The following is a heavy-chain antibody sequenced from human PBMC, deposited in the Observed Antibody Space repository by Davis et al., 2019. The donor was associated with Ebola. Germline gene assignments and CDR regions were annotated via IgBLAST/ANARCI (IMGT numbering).Heavy chain of an antibody. D-gene: IGHD3-10*01. V-gene: IGHV4-34*01. CDR1: GGSFSGYY. J-gene: IGHJ6*02. CDR2: INYSGST. Sequence: MPGGSLRLSCAVYGGSFSGYYWTWIRQPPGKGLEWIGEINYSGSTNYNPSLKSRVTISVDTSKNQFSLKLSSVTAADTAVCYCARGGGFGGYGMDVWGQGTTVTVSS. CDR3: ARGGGFGGYGMDV.